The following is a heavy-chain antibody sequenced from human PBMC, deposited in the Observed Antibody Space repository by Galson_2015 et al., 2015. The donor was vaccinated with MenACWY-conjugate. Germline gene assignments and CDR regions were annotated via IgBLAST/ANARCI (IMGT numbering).Heavy chain of an antibody. CDR3: ARASGYDYLWGDYRFRALDV. J-gene: IGHJ3*01. Sequence: SETLSLTCVVSGGSFSDYFWTWIRQPPGKGLEWIGEVNENGGATYSPSFKSRVSISLDTSKSHVSLRLTSVTAADTAVYYCARASGYDYLWGDYRFRALDVWGQGTMAIVSS. V-gene: IGHV4-34*01. CDR1: GGSFSDYF. D-gene: IGHD3-16*02. CDR2: VNENGGA.